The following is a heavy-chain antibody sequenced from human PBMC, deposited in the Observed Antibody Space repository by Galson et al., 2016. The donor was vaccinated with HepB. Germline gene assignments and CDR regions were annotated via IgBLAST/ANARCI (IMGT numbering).Heavy chain of an antibody. CDR1: GFTFSSYG. Sequence: SLRLSCAASGFTFSSYGMHWVRQASRGGLEWVGRIRSKTDNYATTYAESVKGRFTISRDDSKNTAYLQMNSLKTEDTAIYYCTRPMYDTTGSASGNFDYWGQGTLVTVPS. J-gene: IGHJ4*02. CDR3: TRPMYDTTGSASGNFDY. V-gene: IGHV3-73*01. CDR2: IRSKTDNYAT. D-gene: IGHD3-22*01.